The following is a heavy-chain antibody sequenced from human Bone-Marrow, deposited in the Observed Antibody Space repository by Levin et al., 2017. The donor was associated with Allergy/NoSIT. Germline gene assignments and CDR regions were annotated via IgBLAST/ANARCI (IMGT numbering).Heavy chain of an antibody. Sequence: QRGESLKISCTASGFSVRDNYMSWFRLAPGKGLEGVSFIHSGGTRDYANFVMGRFTISRDNAKNTLYLQMDSLRAEDTAIYFCAREHTSRYFDVWGRGTLVTVSS. D-gene: IGHD1-26*01. CDR1: GFSVRDNY. CDR2: IHSGGTR. CDR3: AREHTSRYFDV. J-gene: IGHJ2*01. V-gene: IGHV3-66*01.